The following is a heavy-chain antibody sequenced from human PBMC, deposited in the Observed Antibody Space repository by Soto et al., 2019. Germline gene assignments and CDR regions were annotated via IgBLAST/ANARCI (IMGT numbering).Heavy chain of an antibody. CDR1: GYPFTGPY. V-gene: IGHV1-2*02. J-gene: IGHJ6*02. CDR3: ARDFRTYSHGVDV. Sequence: ASVKVSCKASGYPFTGPYIYWVRQAPGQGLEWMGWINPSSGGTEFAEKFQGRVTVTRDTSIRTVFLELNSLTSDDTGVYFCARDFRTYSHGVDVWGRGTAVTVSS. D-gene: IGHD4-4*01. CDR2: INPSSGGT.